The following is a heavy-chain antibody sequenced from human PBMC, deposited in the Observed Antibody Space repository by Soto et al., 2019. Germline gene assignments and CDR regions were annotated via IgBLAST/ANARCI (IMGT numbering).Heavy chain of an antibody. CDR2: IYYSGST. D-gene: IGHD4-4*01. J-gene: IGHJ6*02. CDR1: GGSISSGDYY. CDR3: ARDRGDYSLDEGEKYYYYYGMAV. Sequence: SETLSLTCTVSGGSISSGDYYWSWIRQPPGKGLEWIGYIYYSGSTYYNPSLKSRVTISVDTSKNQFSLKLSSVTAADTAVYYCARDRGDYSLDEGEKYYYYYGMAVRGQGTTVTVSS. V-gene: IGHV4-30-4*01.